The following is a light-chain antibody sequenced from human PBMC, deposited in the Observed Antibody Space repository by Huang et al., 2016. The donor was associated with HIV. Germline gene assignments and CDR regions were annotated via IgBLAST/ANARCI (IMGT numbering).Light chain of an antibody. CDR2: GAS. V-gene: IGKV1-33*01. J-gene: IGKJ2*01. CDR3: QQFDNLYT. Sequence: IQMTQSPASLSTFVGDRVTISCQASQDIRNYLNWYQQKPGKAPTLLMYGASTLQTGVPSRFSGNGSGTDFTITISSLQSEDVATYYCQQFDNLYTFGQGTKLEIK. CDR1: QDIRNY.